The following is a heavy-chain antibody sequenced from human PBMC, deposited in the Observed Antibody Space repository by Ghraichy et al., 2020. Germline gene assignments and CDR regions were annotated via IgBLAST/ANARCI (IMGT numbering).Heavy chain of an antibody. CDR3: ARDPARKTGYYLYYYGMDV. J-gene: IGHJ6*02. CDR2: IWYDGSNK. V-gene: IGHV3-33*01. CDR1: GFTFSSYG. D-gene: IGHD3-9*01. Sequence: GGSLRLSCAASGFTFSSYGMHWVRQAPGKGLEGVAVIWYDGSNKYYADSGKGRFTISRDNSKNTLYLQMNSLRAEDTAVYYCARDPARKTGYYLYYYGMDVWGQGTTVTVSS.